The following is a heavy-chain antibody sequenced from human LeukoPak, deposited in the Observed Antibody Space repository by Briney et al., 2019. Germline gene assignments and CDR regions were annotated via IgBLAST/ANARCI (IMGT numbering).Heavy chain of an antibody. V-gene: IGHV4-31*03. J-gene: IGHJ4*02. CDR1: GGSISSGGYY. D-gene: IGHD3-10*01. CDR2: IYYSGST. Sequence: PSETLSLTCTVSGGSISSGGYYWSWIRQHPGKGLEWIGYIYYSGSTYYNPSLKSRVTISVDTSKNQFSLKLSSVTAADTAVYYCARVRGVWYYFDYWGQGTLVTVSS. CDR3: ARVRGVWYYFDY.